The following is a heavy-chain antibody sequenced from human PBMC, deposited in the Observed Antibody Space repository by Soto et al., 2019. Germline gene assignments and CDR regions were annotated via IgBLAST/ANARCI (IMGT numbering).Heavy chain of an antibody. CDR2: INEDSSYI. V-gene: IGHV3-21*02. J-gene: IGHJ6*03. CDR3: VREFGWYFRSGYMDV. Sequence: EVQLVESGGGLVKPGGSLRLSCAASGFSFISYSMNWVRQAPGKGLEWVSSINEDSSYIYYAHSLRGRFTISRDNAKDSLYLQRNSLRAEDTAVYYCVREFGWYFRSGYMDVWGDGATVTVSS. D-gene: IGHD3-10*02. CDR1: GFSFISYS.